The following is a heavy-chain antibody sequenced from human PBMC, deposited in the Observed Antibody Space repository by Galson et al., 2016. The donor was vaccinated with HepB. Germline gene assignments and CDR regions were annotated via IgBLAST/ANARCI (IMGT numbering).Heavy chain of an antibody. CDR3: ARDPGGGYDLIFYFDS. V-gene: IGHV3-33*01. D-gene: IGHD5-12*01. Sequence: SLRLSCAASGFTFGSYGMHWVRQSPGKGLEWVAVTWYDGNNKYYADSVKGRFTISRDNSKNTLYLQMNSLRAEDTAVYYCARDPGGGYDLIFYFDSWGQGTLVTVSS. CDR2: TWYDGNNK. J-gene: IGHJ4*02. CDR1: GFTFGSYG.